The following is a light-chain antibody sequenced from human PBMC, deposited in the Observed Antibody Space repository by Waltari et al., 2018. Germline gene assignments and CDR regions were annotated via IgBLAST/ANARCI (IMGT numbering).Light chain of an antibody. CDR3: QVWDANTDPGV. V-gene: IGLV3-21*01. J-gene: IGLJ1*01. CDR1: NIESKS. Sequence: SYVLTQPPSVSVAPGETARITCGGNNIESKSVHWYRQRPGQAPVLVISYDSDRPSGIPERFAGSNSRNTATLTISRVEAGDEADYYCQVWDANTDPGVFGTGTEVTVL. CDR2: YDS.